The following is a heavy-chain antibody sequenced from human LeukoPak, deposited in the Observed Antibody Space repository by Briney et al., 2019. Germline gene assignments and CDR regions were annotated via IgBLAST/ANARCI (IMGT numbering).Heavy chain of an antibody. CDR3: AKDRPNYYDSSGHYYRQNGDY. CDR2: ITSSGTGT. CDR1: GFTFSIYA. Sequence: GGSLRLSCAASGFTFSIYAMSWVRQAPGKGLEWVSSITSSGTGTFYADSVKGRLTISRDNSENTLYLQMNSLRVEDTAVYYCAKDRPNYYDSSGHYYRQNGDYGGQGPLVTVSS. V-gene: IGHV3-23*01. D-gene: IGHD3-22*01. J-gene: IGHJ4*02.